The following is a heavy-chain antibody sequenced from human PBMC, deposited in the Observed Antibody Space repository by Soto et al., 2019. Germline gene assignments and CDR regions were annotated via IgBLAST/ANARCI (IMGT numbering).Heavy chain of an antibody. D-gene: IGHD7-27*01. CDR3: ARYLGYYYYYMDV. CDR2: INHSGST. J-gene: IGHJ6*03. V-gene: IGHV4-34*01. Sequence: SETLSLTCAVYGGSFSGYYWSWIRQPPGKGLEWIGEINHSGSTNYNPSLKSRVTISVDTSKNQFSLKLSSVTAADTAVYYCARYLGYYYYYMDVWGKGTTVTVSS. CDR1: GGSFSGYY.